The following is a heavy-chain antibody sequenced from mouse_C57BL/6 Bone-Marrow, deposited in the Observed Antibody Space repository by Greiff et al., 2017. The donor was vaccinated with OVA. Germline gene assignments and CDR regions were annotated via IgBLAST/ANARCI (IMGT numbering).Heavy chain of an antibody. V-gene: IGHV1-76*01. CDR1: GYTFTDYY. Sequence: VQLQQSGAELVRPGASVKLSCKASGYTFTDYYINWVKQRPGQGLEWIARIYPGSGNTYYNEKFKGKATLTAEKSSSTAYMQLSSLTSEDSAVYFCAREEGITTVVARGSMDYWGQGTSVTVSS. CDR2: IYPGSGNT. D-gene: IGHD1-1*01. CDR3: AREEGITTVVARGSMDY. J-gene: IGHJ4*01.